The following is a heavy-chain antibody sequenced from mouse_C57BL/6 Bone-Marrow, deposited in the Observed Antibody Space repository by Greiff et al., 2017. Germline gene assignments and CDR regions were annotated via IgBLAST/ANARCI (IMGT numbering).Heavy chain of an antibody. Sequence: VQLQQSGAELARPGASVKLSCKASDYTFTSYGISWVKQRTGQGLEWIGEIYPRSGNTYYNEKFKGKATLTADKASSTAYMELRSLTSEDSAVYFCANLTGTTWFAYWGQGTLVTVSA. V-gene: IGHV1-81*01. D-gene: IGHD4-1*01. CDR1: DYTFTSYG. CDR3: ANLTGTTWFAY. CDR2: IYPRSGNT. J-gene: IGHJ3*01.